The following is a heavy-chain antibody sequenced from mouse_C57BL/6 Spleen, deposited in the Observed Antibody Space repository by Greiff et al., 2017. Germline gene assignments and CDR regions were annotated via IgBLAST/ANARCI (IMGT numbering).Heavy chain of an antibody. V-gene: IGHV7-3*01. CDR2: IRNKANGYTT. J-gene: IGHJ3*01. D-gene: IGHD1-1*01. CDR3: ARSHYGSSWFAY. CDR1: GFTFTDYY. Sequence: EVQLVESGGGLVQPGGSLSLSCAASGFTFTDYYMSWVRQPPGKALEWLGFIRNKANGYTTEYSASVKGRFTISRDNSQSILYLQMNALRAEDSATYYCARSHYGSSWFAYWGQGTLVTVSA.